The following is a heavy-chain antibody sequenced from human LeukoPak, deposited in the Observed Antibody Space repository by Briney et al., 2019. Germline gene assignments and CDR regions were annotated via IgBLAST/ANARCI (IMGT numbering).Heavy chain of an antibody. D-gene: IGHD3-9*01. CDR3: ARSPHILTGENFDY. J-gene: IGHJ4*02. CDR2: INSNSGCT. Sequence: ASVKVSCKASGYTFTGYYMHWVRQAPGQGLEWMGWINSNSGCTNYAQKFQGRVTMTRDTSISTAYMELSRLRSDDTAVYYCARSPHILTGENFDYWGQGTLVTVSS. V-gene: IGHV1-2*02. CDR1: GYTFTGYY.